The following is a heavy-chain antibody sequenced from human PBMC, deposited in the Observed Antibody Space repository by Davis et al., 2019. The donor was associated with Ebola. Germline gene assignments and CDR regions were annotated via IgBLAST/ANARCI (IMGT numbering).Heavy chain of an antibody. Sequence: SLKISCTGSGFVFGDHAIHWVRQAPGKGLEWVAGINWNSAFIVYVDSVKGRFTISRDNAKNSVYLQMNNLRVEDTALYYCAKGGDFPTSSLNHFYYGVDAWGQGTTVTVSS. CDR3: AKGGDFPTSSLNHFYYGVDA. CDR1: GFVFGDHA. CDR2: INWNSAFI. J-gene: IGHJ6*02. D-gene: IGHD2-2*01. V-gene: IGHV3-9*01.